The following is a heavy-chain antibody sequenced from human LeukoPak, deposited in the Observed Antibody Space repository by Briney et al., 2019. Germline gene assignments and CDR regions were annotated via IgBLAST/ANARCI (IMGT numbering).Heavy chain of an antibody. Sequence: GASVKVSCKASGYTFTSYGISWVRQAPGQGLEWMGWINPNSGGTNYAQKFQGRVTMTRDTSISTAYMELSRLRSDDTAVYYCARERSLKTLYYFDYWGQGTLVTVSS. D-gene: IGHD3-16*01. CDR1: GYTFTSYG. CDR3: ARERSLKTLYYFDY. J-gene: IGHJ4*02. CDR2: INPNSGGT. V-gene: IGHV1-2*02.